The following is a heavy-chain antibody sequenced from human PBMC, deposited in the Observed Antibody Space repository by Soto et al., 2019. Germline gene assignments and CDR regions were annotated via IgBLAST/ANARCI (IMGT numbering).Heavy chain of an antibody. J-gene: IGHJ6*02. CDR3: AREPVRSGWYNSPLRYYYGMDV. CDR1: GGSISSSNW. D-gene: IGHD6-19*01. Sequence: QVQLQESGPGLVKPSGTLSLTCAVSGGSISSSNWWSCVRQPPGKGLEWIGEIYHSGSTNYNPSLKSRVTISVDKSKNQFSLKLSSVTAADTAVYYCAREPVRSGWYNSPLRYYYGMDVWCQGTTVTVSS. V-gene: IGHV4-4*02. CDR2: IYHSGST.